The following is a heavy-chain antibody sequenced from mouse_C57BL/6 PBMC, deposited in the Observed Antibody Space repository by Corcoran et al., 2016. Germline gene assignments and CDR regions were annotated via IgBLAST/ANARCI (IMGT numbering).Heavy chain of an antibody. D-gene: IGHD1-1*01. J-gene: IGHJ2*01. CDR2: IDPEDGDT. V-gene: IGHV14-1*01. CDR3: TTRYDYGTPCDY. CDR1: GFNIKDYY. Sequence: EVQLQQSGAELVRPGASVKLSCTASGFNIKDYYMHWVKQRPEQGLEGIGRIDPEDGDTEYAPKVQGKATMTADTSSNTAYLQLSILTSEDTAVYYCTTRYDYGTPCDYWVQGTTLTVSS.